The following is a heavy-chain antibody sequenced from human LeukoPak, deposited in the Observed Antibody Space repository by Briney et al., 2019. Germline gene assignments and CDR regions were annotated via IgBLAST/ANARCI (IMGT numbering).Heavy chain of an antibody. CDR1: GGSIRGYY. V-gene: IGHV4-4*07. Sequence: PSETLSLTCCGSGGSIRGYYWSWIRQPAGKGLEWIGQVFTDGSSNYNPSLKSRVTMSVDTSNHQFSLKLSSVTAADTAVYYCARDLGLSLDYWGQGTLVTVSS. J-gene: IGHJ4*02. D-gene: IGHD3-16*01. CDR2: VFTDGSS. CDR3: ARDLGLSLDY.